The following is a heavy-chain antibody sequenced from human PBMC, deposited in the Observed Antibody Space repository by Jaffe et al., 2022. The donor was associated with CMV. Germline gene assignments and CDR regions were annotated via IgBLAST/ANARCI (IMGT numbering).Heavy chain of an antibody. CDR3: ARGPLVRGVISPDP. CDR2: IYPSGGT. D-gene: IGHD3-10*01. Sequence: QVQLQESGPGLVKPSETLSLTCTVSGGSISTYHWSWIRQPAGKGLEWIGRIYPSGGTNYNPSLKSRVTMSVDTSKNQFSLKLSSVTAADTAVYYCARGPLVRGVISPDPWGQGTLVTVSS. J-gene: IGHJ5*02. V-gene: IGHV4-4*07. CDR1: GGSISTYH.